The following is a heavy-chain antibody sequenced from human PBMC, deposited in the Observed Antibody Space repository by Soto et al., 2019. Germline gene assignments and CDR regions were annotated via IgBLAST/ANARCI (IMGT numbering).Heavy chain of an antibody. CDR1: GFTFGSYA. D-gene: IGHD6-13*01. J-gene: IGHJ4*02. V-gene: IGHV3-23*01. CDR2: ISGSGGST. CDR3: AKERHSYSSSWYGRGGFDY. Sequence: GGSLRLSCAASGFTFGSYAMSWVRQAPGKGLEWVSAISGSGGSTYYADSVKGRFTISRDNSKNTLYLQMNSLRAGDTAVYYCAKERHSYSSSWYGRGGFDYWGQGTLVTVSS.